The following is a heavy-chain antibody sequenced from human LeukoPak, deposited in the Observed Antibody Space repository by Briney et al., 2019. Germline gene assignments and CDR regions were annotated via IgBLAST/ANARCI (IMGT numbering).Heavy chain of an antibody. V-gene: IGHV3-7*01. CDR3: ARRRYSGSSQHFDY. CDR1: KFTFSTYW. Sequence: GGSLRLSCAASKFTFSTYWMSWVRQAPGKGLEWVANIKQDGSEKYYVDSVKGRFTISRDNAKNSLYLQMNSLRAEDTAVYYCARRRYSGSSQHFDYWGLGPRSPSPQ. D-gene: IGHD1-26*01. CDR2: IKQDGSEK. J-gene: IGHJ4*02.